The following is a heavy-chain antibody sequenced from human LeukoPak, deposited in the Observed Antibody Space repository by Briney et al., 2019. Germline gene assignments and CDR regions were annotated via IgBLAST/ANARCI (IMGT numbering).Heavy chain of an antibody. CDR1: GLSVSNNY. V-gene: IGHV3-53*01. J-gene: IGHJ4*02. Sequence: GGSLRLSCVASGLSVSNNYMSWVRQAPGKGLEWVSVIYSGGGTYYADSVKGRFTISRDNSKNTLYLQMNSLRAEDTAVYYCASGGSGSYSFWGQGTLVTVSS. D-gene: IGHD1-26*01. CDR3: ASGGSGSYSF. CDR2: IYSGGGT.